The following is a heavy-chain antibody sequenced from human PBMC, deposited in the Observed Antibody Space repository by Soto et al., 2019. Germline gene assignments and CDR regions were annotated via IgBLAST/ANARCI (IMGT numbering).Heavy chain of an antibody. J-gene: IGHJ4*02. D-gene: IGHD2-8*02. Sequence: GGSLRLSCTASGFTFCSHWMSWVRQAPGKGLEWVAHINQDGSEKYYVDSVKGRFTISRDNAKNSLYLQMNSLRAEDTAVYYCARDHPTPGLYFDYWGQGTLVTVSS. CDR1: GFTFCSHW. CDR2: INQDGSEK. CDR3: ARDHPTPGLYFDY. V-gene: IGHV3-7*04.